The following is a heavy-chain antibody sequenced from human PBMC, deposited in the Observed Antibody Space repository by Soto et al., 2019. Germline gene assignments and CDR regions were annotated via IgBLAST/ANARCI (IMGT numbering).Heavy chain of an antibody. V-gene: IGHV3-11*06. CDR3: ARDIAYGGNFHGMDV. CDR1: GFTFSDYY. CDR2: ISSSSSYT. Sequence: PGGSLRLSCAASGFTFSDYYMSWIRQAPGKGLEWVSYISSSSSYTNYADSVKGRFTISRDNSKNTLYLQMNSLRAEDTAVYYCARDIAYGGNFHGMDVWGQGTTVTVSS. D-gene: IGHD4-17*01. J-gene: IGHJ6*02.